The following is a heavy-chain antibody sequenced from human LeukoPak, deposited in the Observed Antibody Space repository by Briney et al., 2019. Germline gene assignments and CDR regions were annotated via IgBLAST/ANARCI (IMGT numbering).Heavy chain of an antibody. D-gene: IGHD6-19*01. CDR2: ISGSGDNT. CDR3: AKRSGYTTGWFFDF. CDR1: GFIFSSYA. J-gene: IGHJ4*02. Sequence: GGSLRLSCAASGFIFSSYAMSWVRQAPGKGLEWVSSISGSGDNTYYAESVKGRFTISRDNSKNTLFLQMNSLRAEDTAVFYCAKRSGYTTGWFFDFWGQGTLVTVSS. V-gene: IGHV3-23*01.